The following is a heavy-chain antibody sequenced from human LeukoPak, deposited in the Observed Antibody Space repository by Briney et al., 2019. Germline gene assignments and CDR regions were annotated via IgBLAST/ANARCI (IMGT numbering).Heavy chain of an antibody. CDR1: GFTFSSYW. D-gene: IGHD3-3*01. Sequence: GGSLRLSWAAAGFTFSSYWMSWVRQAPGKGLEWVANIKQDGSEKYYVDSVKGRFTSSRDNAKNSLYLQMNSLRAEDTAVYYCARDSGFYDFWSGYSRVFDYWGQGTLVTVSS. CDR3: ARDSGFYDFWSGYSRVFDY. V-gene: IGHV3-7*01. J-gene: IGHJ4*02. CDR2: IKQDGSEK.